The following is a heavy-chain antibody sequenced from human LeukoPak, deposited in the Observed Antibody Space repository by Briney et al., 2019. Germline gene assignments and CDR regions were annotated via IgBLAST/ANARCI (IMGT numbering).Heavy chain of an antibody. CDR1: GFTFSSYD. CDR2: IRSAVDTT. Sequence: GGSLRLSCAASGFTFSSYDMDWVRQAPGEGLEWVSGIRSAVDTTHYADSVKGRFIISRDNSKNTLSLQLNSLRPEDTALYYCAKHFCTGLDCSLFDSWGQGTLVTVSS. CDR3: AKHFCTGLDCSLFDS. V-gene: IGHV3-23*01. J-gene: IGHJ4*02. D-gene: IGHD3/OR15-3a*01.